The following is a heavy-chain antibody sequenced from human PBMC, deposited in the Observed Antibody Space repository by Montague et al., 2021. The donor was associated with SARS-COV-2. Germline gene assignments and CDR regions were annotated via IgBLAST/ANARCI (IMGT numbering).Heavy chain of an antibody. J-gene: IGHJ4*02. CDR2: LYYSGTT. CDR3: ARAHSGSWAHLDN. Sequence: SETLSLTCTVSGGSISGSNYYLGWFRQPPWKGLEWIGSLYYSGTTYSNPSPQSRVTISVDTSKKQFPLKLTSVTAADTAVYYCARAHSGSWAHLDNWGQGSLVTVSS. CDR1: GGSISGSNYY. V-gene: IGHV4-39*06. D-gene: IGHD5-12*01.